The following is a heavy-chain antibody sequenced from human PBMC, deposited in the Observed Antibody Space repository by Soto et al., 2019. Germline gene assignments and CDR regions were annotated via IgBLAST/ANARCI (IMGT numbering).Heavy chain of an antibody. D-gene: IGHD3-10*01. CDR1: GFTFTTYT. CDR2: ISAGGRSI. Sequence: EVQLVESGGGLVEPGGSLRLSCAASGFTFTTYTMNWVRQAPGKGLEWVSSISAGGRSIYYTDSLKGRSTVSRDNSKNSLFLQMNSLRTDVTAVYYCARSTPGNPFDIWGQGTSVTVSS. V-gene: IGHV3-21*01. J-gene: IGHJ3*02. CDR3: ARSTPGNPFDI.